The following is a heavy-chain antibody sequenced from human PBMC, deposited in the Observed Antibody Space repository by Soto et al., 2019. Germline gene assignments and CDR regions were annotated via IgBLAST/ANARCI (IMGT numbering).Heavy chain of an antibody. J-gene: IGHJ3*02. CDR2: INPNSGGT. Sequence: ASVKVSCKASGYTFTGYYMHWVRQAPGQGLEWMRWINPNSGGTNYAQKFQGWVTMTRDTSISAAYMELSRLRSDDTAVYYCAIAISYGSRHPLDICGQGPMVTVS. CDR3: AIAISYGSRHPLDI. D-gene: IGHD3-10*01. V-gene: IGHV1-2*04. CDR1: GYTFTGYY.